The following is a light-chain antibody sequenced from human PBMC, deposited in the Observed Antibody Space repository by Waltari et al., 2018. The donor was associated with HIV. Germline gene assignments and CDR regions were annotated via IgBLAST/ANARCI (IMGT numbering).Light chain of an antibody. J-gene: IGLJ3*02. CDR3: SSCAGSNNGV. Sequence: QSALTQPPSASGSPGQSVTISCTGTSSDVGGYNYVSWYQQHPGKAPKLMIYEVSKLPAGVPDRFSGSKSGNTASLTVSGLQAEDEADYYCSSCAGSNNGVFGGGTKLTVL. CDR2: EVS. CDR1: SSDVGGYNY. V-gene: IGLV2-8*01.